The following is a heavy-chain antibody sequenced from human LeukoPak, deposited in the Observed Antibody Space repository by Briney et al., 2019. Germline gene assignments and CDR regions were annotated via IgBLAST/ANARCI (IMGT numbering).Heavy chain of an antibody. CDR3: ARDWAAAGSVDY. CDR2: ISYDGSNK. D-gene: IGHD6-13*01. CDR1: GFTFSSYA. V-gene: IGHV3-30-3*01. Sequence: GGSLRLSCAASGFTFSSYAMHWVRQAPGKGLEGVAVISYDGSNKYYADSVKGRFTISRDNSKNTLYLQMNSLRAEDTAVYYCARDWAAAGSVDYWGQGTLVTVSS. J-gene: IGHJ4*02.